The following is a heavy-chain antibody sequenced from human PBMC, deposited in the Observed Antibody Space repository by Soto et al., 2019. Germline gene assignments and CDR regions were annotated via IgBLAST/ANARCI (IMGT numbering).Heavy chain of an antibody. V-gene: IGHV3-30-3*01. CDR3: ARAPCSGTSCEPLDY. Sequence: QVQLVESGGGVVQPGRSLRLSCAASGFSFSNYVMHWVRQAPGKGLEWVAIISYDGSNKYSADSVKGRFTISRDNSMHTLYLQMNSLRAEDTAVYYCARAPCSGTSCEPLDYWGQGTLVTVSS. J-gene: IGHJ4*02. CDR1: GFSFSNYV. D-gene: IGHD2-2*01. CDR2: ISYDGSNK.